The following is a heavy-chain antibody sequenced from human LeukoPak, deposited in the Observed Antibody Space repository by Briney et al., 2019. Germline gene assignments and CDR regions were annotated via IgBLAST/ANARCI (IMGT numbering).Heavy chain of an antibody. CDR3: ARGGRIRSPFSSYFDY. V-gene: IGHV4-34*01. Sequence: PSETLSLTCAVYGGSFSDYYWSWIRQPPGKGLEWIGEINHSGSTNYNPSLKSRVTISVDTSKNQFSLKLSSVTAAGTAVYYCARGGRIRSPFSSYFDYWGQGTLVTVSS. J-gene: IGHJ4*02. CDR2: INHSGST. D-gene: IGHD4-17*01. CDR1: GGSFSDYY.